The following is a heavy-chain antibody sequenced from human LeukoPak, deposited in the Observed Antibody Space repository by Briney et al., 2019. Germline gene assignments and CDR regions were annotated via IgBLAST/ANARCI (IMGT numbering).Heavy chain of an antibody. CDR3: ARLVCTTIPCYGKFYFDY. CDR1: GFIFSKYA. CDR2: IDGPSDSI. J-gene: IGHJ4*02. V-gene: IGHV3-21*06. Sequence: GGSLRLSCAASGFIFSKYAMEWVRQAPGKGLEWVSSIDGPSDSIYYADSVKGRFTISRDDAKDSVYLQMNSLRAEDTGIYYCARLVCTTIPCYGKFYFDYWGQGTLVPVAS. D-gene: IGHD1-1*01.